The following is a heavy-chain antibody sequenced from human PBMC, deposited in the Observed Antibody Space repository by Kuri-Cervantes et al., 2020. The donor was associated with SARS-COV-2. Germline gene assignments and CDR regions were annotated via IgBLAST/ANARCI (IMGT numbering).Heavy chain of an antibody. CDR3: ANTAISSSWYYYYGMDV. J-gene: IGHJ6*02. V-gene: IGHV3-74*01. CDR2: INSDGSST. Sequence: GGSLRLSCAASGFTFSSYWMHWVRQAPGKGLVWVSRINSDGSSTSYADSVKGRFTISRDNSKNTLYLQMNSLRAEDTAVYYCANTAISSSWYYYYGMDVWGQGTTVTVSS. D-gene: IGHD6-13*01. CDR1: GFTFSSYW.